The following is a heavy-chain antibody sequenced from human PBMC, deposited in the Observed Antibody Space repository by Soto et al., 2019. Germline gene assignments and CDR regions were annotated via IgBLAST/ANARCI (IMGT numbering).Heavy chain of an antibody. CDR2: ISGSGGST. CDR3: AKDLYYYGSGSSFY. CDR1: GFTFSSYA. Sequence: AGGSLRLSCAASGFTFSSYAMSWVRQAPGKGLEWVSAISGSGGSTYYADSVKGRFTISRDNSKNTLYLQMNSLRAEDTAVYYCAKDLYYYGSGSSFYWGQGTLVTVSS. D-gene: IGHD3-10*01. J-gene: IGHJ4*02. V-gene: IGHV3-23*01.